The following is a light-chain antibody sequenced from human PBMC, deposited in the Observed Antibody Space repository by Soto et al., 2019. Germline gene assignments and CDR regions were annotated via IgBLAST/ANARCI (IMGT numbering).Light chain of an antibody. CDR3: QQSYSTPRT. J-gene: IGKJ1*01. CDR1: QSISSY. V-gene: IGKV1-39*01. Sequence: DIQMTQSPSSLSASVGDRVTITCRASQSISSYLNWYQQKPGKAPNLLIYAASTLQSGVPSRFNDIGAGTDFNRTISSRQPEDCDTNYCQQSYSTPRTLGQGIKVEIK. CDR2: AAS.